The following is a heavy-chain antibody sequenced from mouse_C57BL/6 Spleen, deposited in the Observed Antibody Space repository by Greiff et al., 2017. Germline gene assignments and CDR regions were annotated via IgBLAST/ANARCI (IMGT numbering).Heavy chain of an antibody. CDR2: IHPKSGST. Sequence: QVHVKQPGAELVKPGASVKLSCKASGYTFTSYWMHWVKQRPGQGLEWIGLIHPKSGSTNYNEKFKSKATLTVDKSSSTAYMQLSSLTSEDSAVYYCARGYDSNGAMDYWGQGTSVTVSS. D-gene: IGHD2-5*01. J-gene: IGHJ4*01. V-gene: IGHV1-64*01. CDR1: GYTFTSYW. CDR3: ARGYDSNGAMDY.